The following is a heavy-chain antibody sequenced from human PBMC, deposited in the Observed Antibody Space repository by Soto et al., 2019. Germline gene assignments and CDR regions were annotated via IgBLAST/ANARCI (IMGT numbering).Heavy chain of an antibody. J-gene: IGHJ3*02. CDR1: GFTFTNAW. CDR2: IKSKSDGETI. CDR3: TTGPNLRPLAAFDI. V-gene: IGHV3-15*01. Sequence: VQLVESGGGLVKPGGSLRLSCAASGFTFTNAWMTWVRQGPGKGLEWVGRIKSKSDGETIDYAAPVQGRFTISRDDSKTTLYLQMNSRKTEDTAVYYCTTGPNLRPLAAFDIWGQGTVVTVSS.